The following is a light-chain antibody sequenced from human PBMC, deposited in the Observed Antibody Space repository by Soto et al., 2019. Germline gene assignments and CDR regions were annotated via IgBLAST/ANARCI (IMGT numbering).Light chain of an antibody. CDR3: CSYAGSYTYV. CDR2: DVS. Sequence: QPVLTQPRSVSGSPGRSVTISCTGTSSDVGGYNYVSWYQQHPGKAPKLMIYDVSKRPSGVPDRFSGSKSGNTASLTISGLQAEDEADYYCCSYAGSYTYVFGTGTKVTVL. V-gene: IGLV2-11*01. J-gene: IGLJ1*01. CDR1: SSDVGGYNY.